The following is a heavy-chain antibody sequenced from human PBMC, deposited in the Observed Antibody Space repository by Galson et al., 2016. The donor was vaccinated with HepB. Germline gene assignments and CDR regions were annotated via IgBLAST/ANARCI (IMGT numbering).Heavy chain of an antibody. J-gene: IGHJ1*01. CDR2: IKEDGSKA. V-gene: IGHV3-7*03. D-gene: IGHD6-19*01. Sequence: SLRLSCAASGFTFSSYAMHWVRQAPGKGLEWVASIKEDGSKAFYADSVKGRFTISRDNVENSLSLQMNSLRAEDTAVFYCARYGDEAGWNFHQWGQGTLVTVSS. CDR1: GFTFSSYA. CDR3: ARYGDEAGWNFHQ.